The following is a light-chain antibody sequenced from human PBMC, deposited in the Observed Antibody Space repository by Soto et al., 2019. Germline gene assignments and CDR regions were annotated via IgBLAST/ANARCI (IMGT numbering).Light chain of an antibody. CDR3: QQSYSTPLT. V-gene: IGKV1-39*01. CDR2: AAS. CDR1: QSISSY. Sequence: DIQMTQSPSSLSAYVGDRVTITCRASQSISSYLNLYQQKPGKAPKLLIYAASSLQSGVPSRFSGSGSGTDFTLTISSLQPEDFATYYCQQSYSTPLTFGVGTKVEIK. J-gene: IGKJ4*01.